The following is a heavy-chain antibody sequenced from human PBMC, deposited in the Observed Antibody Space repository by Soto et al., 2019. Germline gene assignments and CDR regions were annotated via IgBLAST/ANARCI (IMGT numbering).Heavy chain of an antibody. CDR1: GYTLTELS. V-gene: IGHV1-24*01. D-gene: IGHD1-1*01. CDR3: ATTPPGTGPKSGYYFDY. J-gene: IGHJ4*02. Sequence: QVQLVQSGAEVKKPGASVKVSCKVSGYTLTELSMHWVRQAPGKGLEWMGGFDPEDGETIYAQKFQGRVTMTEDTSTDTAYMELSSLGSEDPAVYYCATTPPGTGPKSGYYFDYWGQGTLVTVSS. CDR2: FDPEDGET.